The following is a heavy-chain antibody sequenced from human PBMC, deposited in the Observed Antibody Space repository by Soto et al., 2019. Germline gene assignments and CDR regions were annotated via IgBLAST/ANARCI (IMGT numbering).Heavy chain of an antibody. CDR3: ARGYCSSTSCSSDAFDI. J-gene: IGHJ3*02. CDR1: GFTFSSYS. D-gene: IGHD2-2*01. CDR2: ISSSSSTI. V-gene: IGHV3-48*01. Sequence: GGSLRLSCAASGFTFSSYSMNWVRQAPGKGLEWVSYISSSSSTIYYADSVKGRFTISRDNAKNSLYLQMNSLRAEDTAVYYWARGYCSSTSCSSDAFDIWRQGTMVTVSS.